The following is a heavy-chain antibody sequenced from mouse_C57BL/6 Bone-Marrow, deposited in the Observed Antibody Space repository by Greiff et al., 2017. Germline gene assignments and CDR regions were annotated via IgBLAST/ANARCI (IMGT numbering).Heavy chain of an antibody. J-gene: IGHJ1*03. V-gene: IGHV5-4*01. CDR1: GFTFSSYA. D-gene: IGHD4-1*01. CDR3: ARDELGRDFDV. Sequence: EVKLVESGGGLVKPGGSLKLSCAASGFTFSSYAMSWVRQTPEKRLEWVATISDGGSYTYYPDNVKGRFTISRDNAKNNLYLQMSHLKSEDTAMYYCARDELGRDFDVWGTGTTVTVSS. CDR2: ISDGGSYT.